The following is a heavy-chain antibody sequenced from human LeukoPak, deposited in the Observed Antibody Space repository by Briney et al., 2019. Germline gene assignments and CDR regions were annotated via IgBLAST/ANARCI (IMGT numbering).Heavy chain of an antibody. CDR2: INHSGST. Sequence: SETLSLTCAVYGGSFSGYYWSWIRQPPGKGLEWIGEINHSGSTNYNPSLKSRVTISVDTSKNQFSLKLSSVTAADTAVYYCARSLKYYDSSGAENWFDPWGQGTLVTVSS. CDR1: GGSFSGYY. J-gene: IGHJ5*02. CDR3: ARSLKYYDSSGAENWFDP. V-gene: IGHV4-34*01. D-gene: IGHD3-22*01.